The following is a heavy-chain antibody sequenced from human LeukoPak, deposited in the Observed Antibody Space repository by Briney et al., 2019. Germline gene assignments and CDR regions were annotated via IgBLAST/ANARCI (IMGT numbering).Heavy chain of an antibody. Sequence: ASETLSLTCTVSGGSISSGGYYWSWIRQHPGKGLEWIGYIYYSGSTYYNPSLKSRVTISVDTSKNQFSLKLSSVTAADTAVYYCARGPSRSSWYYFDYWDQGTLVTVSS. CDR2: IYYSGST. V-gene: IGHV4-31*03. CDR3: ARGPSRSSWYYFDY. D-gene: IGHD6-13*01. CDR1: GGSISSGGYY. J-gene: IGHJ4*02.